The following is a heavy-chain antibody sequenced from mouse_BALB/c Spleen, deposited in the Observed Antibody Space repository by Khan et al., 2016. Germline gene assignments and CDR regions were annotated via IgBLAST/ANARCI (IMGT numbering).Heavy chain of an antibody. J-gene: IGHJ1*01. CDR3: ARGYDWYFDV. CDR1: GYAFTNYL. D-gene: IGHD2-14*01. CDR2: INSGSGGT. V-gene: IGHV1-54*01. Sequence: QVQLKESGAELVRPGTSVKVSCKASGYAFTNYLIEWVKQRPGQGLEWIGVINSGSGGTNYNEKFKGKATLTADKSSSTAYMQLSSLTSDDSAVYFCARGYDWYFDVWGAGTTVTVSS.